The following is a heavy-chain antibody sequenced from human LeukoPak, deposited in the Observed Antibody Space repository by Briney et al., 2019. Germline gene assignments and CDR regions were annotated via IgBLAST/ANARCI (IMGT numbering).Heavy chain of an antibody. CDR3: AKDGVYGDYDY. D-gene: IGHD4-17*01. V-gene: IGHV3-23*01. CDR1: GFTFSSYA. Sequence: GGSLRLSCAASGFTFSSYAMSWVRQAPGKGLEWVSAISGSGGSTYYADSVKGRFTISRDNSKNTSYQQMNSLRAEDTAVYYCAKDGVYGDYDYWGQGTLVTVSS. CDR2: ISGSGGST. J-gene: IGHJ4*02.